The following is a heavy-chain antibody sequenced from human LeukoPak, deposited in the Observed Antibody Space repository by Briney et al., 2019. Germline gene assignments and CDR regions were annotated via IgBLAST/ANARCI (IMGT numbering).Heavy chain of an antibody. CDR1: GGSISYYY. CDR2: IYYSGST. CDR3: ARGRAYFDY. Sequence: SETLSLTCTVSGGSISYYYWSWIRQSPGKGLEWIGYIYYSGSTNYNPSLKSRVTISVDTSKNQFSLKLSSVTAADTAVYYCARGRAYFDYWGQGTLVTVSS. D-gene: IGHD2-21*01. J-gene: IGHJ4*02. V-gene: IGHV4-59*01.